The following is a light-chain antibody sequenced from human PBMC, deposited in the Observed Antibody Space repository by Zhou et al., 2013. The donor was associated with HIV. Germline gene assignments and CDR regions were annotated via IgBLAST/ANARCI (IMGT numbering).Light chain of an antibody. Sequence: EVVMTQSPASLSVSPGQRVTLSCRASETITSDLAWYQLKPGQAPRLLIYGAITRATGIPARFSGSRSGTEFTLTISSMQSEDSAVYYCQQYHARPPALTFGGGSKVEIK. V-gene: IGKV3-15*01. CDR1: ETITSD. CDR2: GAI. CDR3: QQYHARPPALT. J-gene: IGKJ4*01.